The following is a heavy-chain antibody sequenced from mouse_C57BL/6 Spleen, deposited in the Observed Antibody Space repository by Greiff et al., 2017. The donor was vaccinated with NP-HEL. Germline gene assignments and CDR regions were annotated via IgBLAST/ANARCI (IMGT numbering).Heavy chain of an antibody. D-gene: IGHD1-1*01. CDR1: GFSLTSYG. J-gene: IGHJ4*01. Sequence: QVQLKESGPGLVQPSQSLSITCTVSGFSLTSYGVHWVRQSPGKGLEWLGVIWNGGSTDYNAAFISRLSISKDNSKSQVFFKMNSLQADDTAIYYCARNDGSSPYAMDYWGQGTSVTVSS. V-gene: IGHV2-2*01. CDR2: IWNGGST. CDR3: ARNDGSSPYAMDY.